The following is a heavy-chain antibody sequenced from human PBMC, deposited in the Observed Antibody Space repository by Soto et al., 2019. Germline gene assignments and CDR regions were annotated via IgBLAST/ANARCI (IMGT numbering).Heavy chain of an antibody. V-gene: IGHV4-39*01. D-gene: IGHD3-10*01. CDR3: ATLWFGEADY. Sequence: QLQLPASGPGLVKPSETLSLTCTVSGGSISRSSYYWGWIRQPPRKGLEWIGSIYYSGSTQYTPSLKSRVTISVDTSKNQFSLKLSSVTAADTAVYYCATLWFGEADYWGQGTLVTVSS. CDR1: GGSISRSSYY. J-gene: IGHJ4*02. CDR2: IYYSGST.